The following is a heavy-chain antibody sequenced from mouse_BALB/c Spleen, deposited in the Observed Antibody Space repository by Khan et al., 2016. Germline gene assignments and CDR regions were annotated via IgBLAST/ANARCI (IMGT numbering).Heavy chain of an antibody. J-gene: IGHJ1*01. CDR2: ISDGGSYT. V-gene: IGHV5-4*02. Sequence: EVELVESGGGLVKPGGSLKLSCAASGFTFSDYYMYWVRQTPEKRLEWVATISDGGSYTFYPDSVKGRFTISRDNAKNNLYLQMSSLKAEDTAMXYCARDLSWYFDVWGAGTTVTVSS. CDR3: ARDLSWYFDV. CDR1: GFTFSDYY.